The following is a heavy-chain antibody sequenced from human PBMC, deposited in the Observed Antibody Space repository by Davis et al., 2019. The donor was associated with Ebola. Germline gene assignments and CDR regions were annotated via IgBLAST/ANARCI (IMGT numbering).Heavy chain of an antibody. CDR1: GYTFTSYG. D-gene: IGHD4-17*01. CDR2: IIPIFGTA. Sequence: AASVKVSCKASGYTFTSYGISWVRQAPGQGLEWMGGIIPIFGTANYAQKFQGRVTITADESTSTAYMELSSLRSEDTAVYYCAREVPTVTTYAFDIWGQGTMVTVSS. CDR3: AREVPTVTTYAFDI. J-gene: IGHJ3*02. V-gene: IGHV1-69*13.